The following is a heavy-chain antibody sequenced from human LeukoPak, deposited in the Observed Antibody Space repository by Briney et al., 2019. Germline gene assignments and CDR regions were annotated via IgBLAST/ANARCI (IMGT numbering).Heavy chain of an antibody. CDR2: INHSGST. J-gene: IGHJ3*02. Sequence: SETLSLTCAVYGGSFSGYYWSWIRQPPGKGLEWIGEINHSGSTNYNPSLKSRVTISVDTSKNQFSLKLSSVTAADTAVYYCASDMSRYYDILTGYKGAFDIWGQGTMVTVSS. V-gene: IGHV4-34*01. CDR3: ASDMSRYYDILTGYKGAFDI. CDR1: GGSFSGYY. D-gene: IGHD3-9*01.